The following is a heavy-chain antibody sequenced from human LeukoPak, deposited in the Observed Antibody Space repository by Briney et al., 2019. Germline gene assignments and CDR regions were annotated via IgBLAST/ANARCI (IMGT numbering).Heavy chain of an antibody. CDR1: GYTFTSYG. D-gene: IGHD3-22*01. Sequence: ASVKVSCKASGYTFTSYGISWVRQAPGQGLEWMGWISAYNGNTNYAQKLQGRVTMTTDTSTSTAYMELRSLRSDDTAVYYCARGPFYDSSGYYTLHFDYWGQGTLVTVSS. J-gene: IGHJ4*02. CDR3: ARGPFYDSSGYYTLHFDY. CDR2: ISAYNGNT. V-gene: IGHV1-18*01.